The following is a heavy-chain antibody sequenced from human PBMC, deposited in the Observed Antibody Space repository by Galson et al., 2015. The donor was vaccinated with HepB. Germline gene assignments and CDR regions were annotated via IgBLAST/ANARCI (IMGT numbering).Heavy chain of an antibody. CDR1: GFTFSRFA. CDR3: ARESLVTTAFDF. J-gene: IGHJ4*02. D-gene: IGHD4-17*01. V-gene: IGHV3-30*04. Sequence: LRLSCATSGFTFSRFALHWVRQAPGKGLEWVALISHDGRNGYYADSVKGRFTVSRDNSKFTLSLQMNSLRPEDTAIYYCARESLVTTAFDFWGQGTLVTVSS. CDR2: ISHDGRNG.